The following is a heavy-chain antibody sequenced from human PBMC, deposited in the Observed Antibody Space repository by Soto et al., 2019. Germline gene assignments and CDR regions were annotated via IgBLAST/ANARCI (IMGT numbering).Heavy chain of an antibody. CDR3: ARPGYCSSTSCYVFGY. D-gene: IGHD2-2*01. V-gene: IGHV4-39*01. Sequence: QLQLQESGPGLVKPSETLSLTCTVSGGSISSSSYYWGWIRQPPGKGLEWIGSIYYSGSTYYNPSLKSRVTISVDTSKNQFSLKLSSVTAADTAVYYCARPGYCSSTSCYVFGYWGQGTLVTVSS. CDR2: IYYSGST. J-gene: IGHJ4*02. CDR1: GGSISSSSYY.